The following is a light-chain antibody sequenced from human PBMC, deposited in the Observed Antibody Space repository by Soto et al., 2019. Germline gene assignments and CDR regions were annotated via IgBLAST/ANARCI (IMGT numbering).Light chain of an antibody. CDR3: QQFHRWPVT. J-gene: IGKJ4*01. V-gene: IGKV3D-15*01. CDR1: QSVGNN. Sequence: EIVLTQSPATLSLSPGERATLSCRASQSVGNNLAWYQQKPGQAPGLLIYEASTRATGIPARFSGSGSGTDFTLTINSLRSEDVAVYYCQQFHRWPVTFGGGAKVEI. CDR2: EAS.